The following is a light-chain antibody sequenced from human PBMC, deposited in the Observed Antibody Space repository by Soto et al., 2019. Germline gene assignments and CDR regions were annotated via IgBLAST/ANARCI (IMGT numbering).Light chain of an antibody. V-gene: IGLV2-14*01. Sequence: QSALAQPASVSGSFGQSITISCSGPNTDLGVYGYVSWYQHHPGKATQLLIYDVNIRPSGISDRFSGSKSGDTASLTISGLLTEDEAHDFCFSTISGYIYAFGTGTKAT. J-gene: IGLJ1*01. CDR1: NTDLGVYGY. CDR2: DVN. CDR3: FSTISGYIYA.